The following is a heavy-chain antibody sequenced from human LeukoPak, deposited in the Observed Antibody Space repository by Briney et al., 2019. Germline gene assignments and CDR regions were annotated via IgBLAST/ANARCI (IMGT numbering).Heavy chain of an antibody. V-gene: IGHV3-21*01. Sequence: GRSLRLSCAASGFTFSSYSMNWVRQAPGKGLEWVSSISSSSSYIYYADSVKGRFTISRDNAKNSLYLQMNSLRAEDTAVYYCASSLGYGWFDPWGQGTLVTVSS. J-gene: IGHJ5*02. CDR3: ASSLGYGWFDP. D-gene: IGHD3-16*01. CDR1: GFTFSSYS. CDR2: ISSSSSYI.